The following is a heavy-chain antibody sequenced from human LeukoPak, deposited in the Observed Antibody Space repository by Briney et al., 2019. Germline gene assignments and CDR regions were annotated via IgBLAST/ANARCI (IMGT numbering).Heavy chain of an antibody. D-gene: IGHD3-9*01. V-gene: IGHV4-34*01. CDR1: GGSFSGYY. CDR2: INHSGST. J-gene: IGHJ4*02. Sequence: SETLSLTCAVYGGSFSGYYWSWIRQPPGKGLEWIGEINHSGSTNYNPSLKSRVTISVDTSKNQFSLKLSSVTAADTAVYYCAREEAYYDIFGILYYFDYWGQGTLVTVSS. CDR3: AREEAYYDIFGILYYFDY.